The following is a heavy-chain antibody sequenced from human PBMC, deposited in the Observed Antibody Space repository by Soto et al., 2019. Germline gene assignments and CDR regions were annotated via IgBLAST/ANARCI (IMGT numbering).Heavy chain of an antibody. CDR2: IYDSGST. CDR1: GGSISSYH. V-gene: IGHV4-59*01. Sequence: QVRLQESGPGLVKPSETLSLTCTVSGGSISSYHWSWIRQPPGKGLEWIGHIYDSGSTNYNPSLKSRVSISVDTSKNQFSLKLSSVTAADTAVYYCASSSGNYVVLDYWGQGILVTVPS. CDR3: ASSSGNYVVLDY. J-gene: IGHJ4*02. D-gene: IGHD3-10*01.